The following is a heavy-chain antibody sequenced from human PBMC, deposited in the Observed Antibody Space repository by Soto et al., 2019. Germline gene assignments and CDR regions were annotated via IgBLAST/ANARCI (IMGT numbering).Heavy chain of an antibody. CDR1: GFSLSTSGVG. Sequence: QITLKESGPALVKSTQTLTLTCTFSGFSLSTSGVGVGWIRQPPGKALEWLPLIYWDDDKRYSPSLKSRLTITKDTSKNQVVLTMTNMDPVDTATYYCAHSCSSTSCYDYYYYGMDVWGQGTTVTVSS. D-gene: IGHD2-2*01. J-gene: IGHJ6*02. CDR3: AHSCSSTSCYDYYYYGMDV. V-gene: IGHV2-5*02. CDR2: IYWDDDK.